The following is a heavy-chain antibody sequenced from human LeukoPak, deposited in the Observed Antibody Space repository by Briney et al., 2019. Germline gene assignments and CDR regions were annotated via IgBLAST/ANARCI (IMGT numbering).Heavy chain of an antibody. V-gene: IGHV3-48*03. J-gene: IGHJ5*02. CDR2: ISSSGSTI. Sequence: GGSLRLSCAASGFTFSSYEMNWVRQAPGKGLEWVSYISSSGSTIYYADSVKGRFTISRDNAKNSLYLQMNSLRAEDTAVYYCASNDYVWGSYRTDNWFDPWGQGTLVTVSS. CDR3: ASNDYVWGSYRTDNWFDP. D-gene: IGHD3-16*02. CDR1: GFTFSSYE.